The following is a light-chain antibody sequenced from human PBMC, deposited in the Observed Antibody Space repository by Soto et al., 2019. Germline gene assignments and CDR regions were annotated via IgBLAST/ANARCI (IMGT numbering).Light chain of an antibody. V-gene: IGLV1-44*01. CDR2: ANN. Sequence: QSVLTQPPSASGTPGQMVTISCSGSSSNIGSNTVSWYQQLPGTAPKLLIYANNQRPSGVPDRVSGSKSGTSASLAISGLQSEDEADYYCAAWDDSLNCYVFGSGTKLTVL. CDR1: SSNIGSNT. CDR3: AAWDDSLNCYV. J-gene: IGLJ1*01.